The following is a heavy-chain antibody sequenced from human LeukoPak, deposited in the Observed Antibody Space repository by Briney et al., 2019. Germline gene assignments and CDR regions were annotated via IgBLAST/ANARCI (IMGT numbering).Heavy chain of an antibody. CDR2: IKQDGSEK. CDR3: ARHYGGNSASGY. D-gene: IGHD4-23*01. J-gene: IGHJ4*02. Sequence: GGSLRLSCAASEFSVGSNYMTWVRQAPGKGLEWVANIKQDGSEKNYVDSVKGRFTISRDNAKNSVYLQMNSLRAEDTALYYCARHYGGNSASGYWGQGTLVTVSS. CDR1: EFSVGSNY. V-gene: IGHV3-7*01.